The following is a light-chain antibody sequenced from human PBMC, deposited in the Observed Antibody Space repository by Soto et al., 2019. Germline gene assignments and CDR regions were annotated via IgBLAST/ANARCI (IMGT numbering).Light chain of an antibody. V-gene: IGLV2-14*03. CDR1: SSDVGGYNY. CDR2: DVS. J-gene: IGLJ2*01. Sequence: QSALTQPASVSGSPGQSITISCTGTSSDVGGYNYVSWYQQHPGKAPKLMIYDVSDRPSGGSNRFSGSKSGSTASLTISGLQTEDEADYYCSSYTSSSTLYVVFGGGTKLTVL. CDR3: SSYTSSSTLYVV.